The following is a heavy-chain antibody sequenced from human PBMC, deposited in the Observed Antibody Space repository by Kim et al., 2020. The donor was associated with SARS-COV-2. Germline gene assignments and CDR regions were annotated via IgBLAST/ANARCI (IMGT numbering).Heavy chain of an antibody. CDR3: AREGYDFWSGFSRNWFDP. D-gene: IGHD3-3*01. CDR2: IDPSDSYT. J-gene: IGHJ5*02. CDR1: GYSFTSYW. Sequence: GESLKISCKGSGYSFTSYWISWVRQMPGKGLEWMGRIDPSDSYTNYSPSFQGHVTISADKSISTAYLQWSSLKASDTAMYYCAREGYDFWSGFSRNWFDPWGQGTLVTVSS. V-gene: IGHV5-10-1*01.